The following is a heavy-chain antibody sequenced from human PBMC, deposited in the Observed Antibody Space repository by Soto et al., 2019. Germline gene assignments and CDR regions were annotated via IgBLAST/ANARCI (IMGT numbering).Heavy chain of an antibody. CDR1: GFSFGDSY. Sequence: MDWPGGSLRLSCAASGFSFGDSYMSWIRQSAGKGLEWLSYISGGSSYTKYAESVKGRFTISRDNARRSLFLQVNGLRADDTAIYYCAKTRVADSGYYFDHWGQGTMVTVSS. J-gene: IGHJ4*02. CDR2: ISGGSSYT. V-gene: IGHV3-11*03. CDR3: AKTRVADSGYYFDH. D-gene: IGHD3-10*01.